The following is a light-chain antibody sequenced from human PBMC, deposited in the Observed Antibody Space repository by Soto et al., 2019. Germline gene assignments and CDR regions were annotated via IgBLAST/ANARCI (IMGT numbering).Light chain of an antibody. Sequence: IQMTQSPSTLSASVGDRVTITCRASQTINNWLAWSQQKPGKAPKLLIYKPSNLESGVPSRFSGSGSGTEFSLTINSLQPDDFATYYCQQYKSFSLTFGGGTRVEVK. CDR2: KPS. CDR1: QTINNW. CDR3: QQYKSFSLT. V-gene: IGKV1-5*03. J-gene: IGKJ4*01.